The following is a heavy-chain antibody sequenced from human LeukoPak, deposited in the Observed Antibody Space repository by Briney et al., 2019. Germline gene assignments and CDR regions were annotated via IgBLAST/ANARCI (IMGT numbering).Heavy chain of an antibody. Sequence: AASVKVSCKASGYTFTGYHMHWVRQAPGQGLEWMGWINPNSGGTNYAQKFQGWVTMTRDTSISTAYMELSRLRSDDTAVYYCALSSFDLDYAFDIWGQGTMVTVSS. D-gene: IGHD2/OR15-2a*01. J-gene: IGHJ3*02. CDR1: GYTFTGYH. CDR2: INPNSGGT. CDR3: ALSSFDLDYAFDI. V-gene: IGHV1-2*04.